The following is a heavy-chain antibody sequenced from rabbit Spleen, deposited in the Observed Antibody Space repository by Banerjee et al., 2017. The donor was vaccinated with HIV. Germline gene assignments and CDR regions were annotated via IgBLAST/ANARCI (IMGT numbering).Heavy chain of an antibody. Sequence: QEQLEESGGGLVKPEGSLTLTCKASGFSFSDRDVMCWVRQAPGKGLEWIACINTATGKAVYASWAKGRFTISRTSSTTVTLQMTSLTVADTATYFCARGSAAMTMVITGFYLNLWGPGTLVTVS. D-gene: IGHD2-1*01. V-gene: IGHV1S45*01. CDR2: INTATGKA. CDR1: GFSFSDRDV. J-gene: IGHJ4*01. CDR3: ARGSAAMTMVITGFYLNL.